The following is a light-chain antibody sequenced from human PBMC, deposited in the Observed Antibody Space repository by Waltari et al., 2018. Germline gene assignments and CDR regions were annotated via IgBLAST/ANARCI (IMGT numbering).Light chain of an antibody. Sequence: EIVLTQSPGTLSLSPGERATLSCRASQSVRGSLAWYQQKAGQAPRLLIYGASSRAPGIPDRFSGGGSGTDFSLTISRLEPEDFAVYYCQHYVRLPATFGQGTKVE. V-gene: IGKV3-20*01. CDR1: QSVRGS. CDR2: GAS. CDR3: QHYVRLPAT. J-gene: IGKJ1*01.